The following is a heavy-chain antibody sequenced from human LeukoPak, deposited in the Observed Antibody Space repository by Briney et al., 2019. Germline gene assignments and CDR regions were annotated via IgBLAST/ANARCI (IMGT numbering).Heavy chain of an antibody. CDR3: ARPPGIAAAWFDP. Sequence: SETLSLTCTVSGGSISSSSYNWAWIRQPPGKGLEWIGNIDNIGSTYYNPSLQSRVTISVDKSKDQLSRKLNSVTATDTAIYYCARPPGIAAAWFDPWGQGTLVTVSS. D-gene: IGHD6-13*01. CDR1: GGSISSSSYN. J-gene: IGHJ5*02. CDR2: IDNIGST. V-gene: IGHV4-39*01.